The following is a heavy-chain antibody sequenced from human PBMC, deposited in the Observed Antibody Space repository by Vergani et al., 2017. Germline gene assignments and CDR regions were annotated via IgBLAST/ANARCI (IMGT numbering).Heavy chain of an antibody. CDR3: AIARPYCTSASGPAI. CDR2: IHTGGST. V-gene: IGHV4-61*02. CDR1: GESIRSGSHY. Sequence: QVKLQESGPGLLKPSQTLSLTCTVSGESIRSGSHYWSWIRQPAGKGPEWIGHIHTGGSTDLNPSFKSRVSISVDTSKSQFSLKLNSVTVADTAVYYCAIARPYCTSASGPAIGGKGTLVTVSS. D-gene: IGHD2-2*01. J-gene: IGHJ4*02.